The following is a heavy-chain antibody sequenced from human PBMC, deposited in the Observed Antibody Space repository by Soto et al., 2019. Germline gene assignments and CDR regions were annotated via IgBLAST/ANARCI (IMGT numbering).Heavy chain of an antibody. CDR1: GYTFTSYG. CDR3: ARDSSGWGIGSY. D-gene: IGHD6-19*01. CDR2: ISAYNGNT. J-gene: IGHJ4*02. V-gene: IGHV1-18*01. Sequence: ASVKVSCKASGYTFTSYGISWVRQAPGQGLEWMGWISAYNGNTNYAQKLQGRVTMTTDTSTSTAYMELRSLSSDDTAVYFCARDSSGWGIGSYWGEATLVTVSS.